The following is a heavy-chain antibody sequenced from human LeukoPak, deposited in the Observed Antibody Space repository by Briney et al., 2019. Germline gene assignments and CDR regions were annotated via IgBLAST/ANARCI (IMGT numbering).Heavy chain of an antibody. V-gene: IGHV4-39*01. CDR1: GGSISSSSYY. Sequence: SETLSLTCTVSGGSISSSSYYWGWIRQPPGKGLEWIGSIYYSGSTYYNPSLKSRVTISVDTSKNQFSLKLSSVTAADTAVYYCASPEMEVVAARYWGQGTLVTVSS. CDR2: IYYSGST. D-gene: IGHD2-15*01. CDR3: ASPEMEVVAARY. J-gene: IGHJ4*02.